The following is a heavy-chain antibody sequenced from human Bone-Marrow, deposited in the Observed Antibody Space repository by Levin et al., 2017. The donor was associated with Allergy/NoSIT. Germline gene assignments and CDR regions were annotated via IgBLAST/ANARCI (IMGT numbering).Heavy chain of an antibody. J-gene: IGHJ3*02. D-gene: IGHD3-9*01. CDR3: ARAIWAGHDAFDI. CDR1: GFTFSDYY. Sequence: NPGGSLRLSCAASGFTFSDYYMSWIRQAPGKGLEWVSYISSSSSDTNYADSVKGRITISRDNAKNSLYLQMNSLRAEDTAVYYCARAIWAGHDAFDIWGQGTMVTVSS. V-gene: IGHV3-11*05. CDR2: ISSSSSDT.